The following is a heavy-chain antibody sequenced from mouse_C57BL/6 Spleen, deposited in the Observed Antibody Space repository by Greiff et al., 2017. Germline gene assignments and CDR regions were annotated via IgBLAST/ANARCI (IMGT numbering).Heavy chain of an antibody. CDR1: GYTFTSYW. V-gene: IGHV1-64*01. J-gene: IGHJ2*01. CDR2: IHPNSGST. Sequence: QVQLKPPGAELVKPGASVKLSCKASGYTFTSYWMHWVKQRPGQGLEWIGMIHPNSGSTNYNEKFKSKATLTVDKSSSTAYMQLSSLTSEDSAVYYCARCPITTVVATDYFDYWGQGTTLTVSS. CDR3: ARCPITTVVATDYFDY. D-gene: IGHD1-1*01.